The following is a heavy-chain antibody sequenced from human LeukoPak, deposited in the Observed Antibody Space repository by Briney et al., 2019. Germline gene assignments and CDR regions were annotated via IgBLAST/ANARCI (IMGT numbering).Heavy chain of an antibody. CDR2: FSGSGGST. D-gene: IGHD3-22*01. Sequence: GGSLRLSCAASGFTFSTYAMSWVRQAPGKGLEWVSAFSGSGGSTYYADSVKGRFTISRDNSKNTLYLQMNSLRAEDTAVYYCAKLRGAYYYDSSGYLCYWGQGTLVTVSS. CDR3: AKLRGAYYYDSSGYLCY. CDR1: GFTFSTYA. J-gene: IGHJ4*02. V-gene: IGHV3-23*01.